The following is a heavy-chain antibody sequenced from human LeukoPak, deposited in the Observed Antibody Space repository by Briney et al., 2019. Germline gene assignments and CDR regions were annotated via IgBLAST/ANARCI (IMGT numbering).Heavy chain of an antibody. J-gene: IGHJ4*02. CDR1: GYTFTSYY. D-gene: IGHD6-13*01. V-gene: IGHV1-2*02. Sequence: ASVKVSCKASGYTFTSYYMHWVRQAPGQGLEWMGWINPNSGGTNYAQKFQGRVTMTRDTSISTAYMELSRLRSDDTAVYYCAPSATSIAAAYGYWGQGTLVTVSS. CDR3: APSATSIAAAYGY. CDR2: INPNSGGT.